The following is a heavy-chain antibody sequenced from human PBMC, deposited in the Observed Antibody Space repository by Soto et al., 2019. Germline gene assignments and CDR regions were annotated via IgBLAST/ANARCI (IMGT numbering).Heavy chain of an antibody. CDR1: GFTFSSYA. CDR3: AKDFDIVVVPAAIGY. D-gene: IGHD2-2*01. J-gene: IGHJ4*02. CDR2: ISGSGGST. V-gene: IGHV3-23*01. Sequence: GGSLRLSCAASGFTFSSYAMHWVRQAPGKGLEWVSAISGSGGSTYYADSVKGRFTISRDNSKNTLYLQMNSLRAEDTAVYYCAKDFDIVVVPAAIGYWGQGTLVTVSS.